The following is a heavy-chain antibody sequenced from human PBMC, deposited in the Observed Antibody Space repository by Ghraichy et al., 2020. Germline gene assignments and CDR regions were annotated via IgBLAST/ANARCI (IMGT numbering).Heavy chain of an antibody. Sequence: GGSLRLSCAASGFTFSSYWMSWVRQAPGKGLEWVANIKQDESEKYYVDSVKGRFTISRDNAKNSVYLQMNSLRAGDTAVYYCARGGGGGNIRYFGAFDIWGQGTMVSVS. CDR3: ARGGGGGNIRYFGAFDI. CDR1: GFTFSSYW. V-gene: IGHV3-7*01. CDR2: IKQDESEK. J-gene: IGHJ3*02. D-gene: IGHD2/OR15-2a*01.